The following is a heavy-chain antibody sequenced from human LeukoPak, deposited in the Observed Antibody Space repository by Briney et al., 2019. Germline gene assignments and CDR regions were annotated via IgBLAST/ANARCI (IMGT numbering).Heavy chain of an antibody. V-gene: IGHV3-48*01. J-gene: IGHJ4*02. D-gene: IGHD6-13*01. CDR3: ARAAAPDY. CDR1: GFTFSSYG. Sequence: PGGSLRLSCAASGFTFSSYGMTWVRQAPGKGLEWVSYISSSSSTIYYADSVKGRFTISRDNAKNSLYLQLNSLRAEDTAVYYCARAAAPDYWGQGTLVTVSS. CDR2: ISSSSSTI.